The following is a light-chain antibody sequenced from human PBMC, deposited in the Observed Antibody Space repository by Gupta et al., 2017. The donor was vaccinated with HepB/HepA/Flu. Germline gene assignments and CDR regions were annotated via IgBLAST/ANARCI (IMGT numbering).Light chain of an antibody. J-gene: IGKJ4*01. Sequence: EIVLTQSLATLSLSPGERATLSCRASQSVSSYLAWYQQKPGQAPRLLIYDASNRATGIPARFSGSGSGTDFTLTISSLEPEDFAVYYCQQRSNWPPALTFGGGTKVEIK. CDR1: QSVSSY. V-gene: IGKV3-11*01. CDR3: QQRSNWPPALT. CDR2: DAS.